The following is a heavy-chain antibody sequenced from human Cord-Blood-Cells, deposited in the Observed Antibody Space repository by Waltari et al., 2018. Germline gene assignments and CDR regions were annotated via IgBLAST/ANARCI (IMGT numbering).Heavy chain of an antibody. V-gene: IGHV4-59*08. CDR2: THYSGST. J-gene: IGHJ4*02. CDR3: ARHEGSYDFWSGYDY. Sequence: QVQLQESGPGLVKPSETLSLTCTVSGGSISSYYWSWIRQLPGQGLEWIGYTHYSGSTNSHPPLKSRVTISVATSKNQFSRKRSSVTAADTAVYYCARHEGSYDFWSGYDYWGQGTLVTVSS. CDR1: GGSISSYY. D-gene: IGHD3-3*01.